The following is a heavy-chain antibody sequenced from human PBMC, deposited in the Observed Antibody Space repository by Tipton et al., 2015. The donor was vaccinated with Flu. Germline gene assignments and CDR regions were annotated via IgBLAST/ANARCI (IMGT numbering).Heavy chain of an antibody. J-gene: IGHJ3*02. D-gene: IGHD6-19*01. CDR2: IFPGNSDT. Sequence: VQLVQSGAEVKKPGESLKISCKGSGYSFTTYWIHWVRQMPGKELEWMGSIFPGNSDTRYSPSFQGQVTMSADKSISTAYLQWSRLTASDTGMYYCAAAVAAYAFDIWGQGTMVTVSS. V-gene: IGHV5-51*03. CDR3: AAAVAAYAFDI. CDR1: GYSFTTYW.